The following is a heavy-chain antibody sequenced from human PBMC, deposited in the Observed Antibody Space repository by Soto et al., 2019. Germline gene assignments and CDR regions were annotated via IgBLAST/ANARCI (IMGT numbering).Heavy chain of an antibody. CDR2: ISSSSSYI. CDR1: GFTFSSYS. CDR3: AREGVVVVPAATYGMEV. J-gene: IGHJ6*02. D-gene: IGHD2-2*01. Sequence: PGGSLRLSCAASGFTFSSYSMNWVRQAPGKGLEWVSSISSSSSYIYYADSVKGRFTISRDNAKNSLYLQMNSLRAEDTAVYYCAREGVVVVPAATYGMEVWGQGTTVTVSS. V-gene: IGHV3-21*04.